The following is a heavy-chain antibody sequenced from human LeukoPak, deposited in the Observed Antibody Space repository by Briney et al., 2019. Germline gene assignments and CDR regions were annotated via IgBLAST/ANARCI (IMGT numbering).Heavy chain of an antibody. Sequence: PSQTLSLTCTVSGGSISSGSYYWSWIRQPAGKGLEWIGRIYTSGSTNYNPSLKSRVTISVDTSKSQFSLKLTSVTAADTAVYYCAKQSPIDAFDIWGQGTMVTVSS. CDR1: GGSISSGSYY. D-gene: IGHD1/OR15-1a*01. V-gene: IGHV4-61*02. J-gene: IGHJ3*02. CDR2: IYTSGST. CDR3: AKQSPIDAFDI.